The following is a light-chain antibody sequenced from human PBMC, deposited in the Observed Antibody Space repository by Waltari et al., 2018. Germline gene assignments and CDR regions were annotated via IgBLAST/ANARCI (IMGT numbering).Light chain of an antibody. V-gene: IGKV4-1*01. CDR1: QTVLYNSNDKNY. CDR3: QQYYRSRT. J-gene: IGKJ1*01. Sequence: LGERATISCKSSQTVLYNSNDKNYLAWYQQKPGQPPRLLISWASIRESGVPDRFSGSGSGTDFTLTISSLQAEDVAVYYCQQYYRSRTFGQGTKVEIK. CDR2: WAS.